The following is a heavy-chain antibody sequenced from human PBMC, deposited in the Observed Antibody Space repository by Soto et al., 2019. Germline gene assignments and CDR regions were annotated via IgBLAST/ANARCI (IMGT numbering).Heavy chain of an antibody. J-gene: IGHJ6*03. Sequence: SETLSLTCTVSGGSISSYYWSWIRQPPGKGLEWIGYIYYSGSTNYNPSLKSRVTISVDTSKNQFSLKLSSVTAADTAVYYCARQVVVVPAASGGYYYYMDVWGKGTTVTVSS. CDR3: ARQVVVVPAASGGYYYYMDV. CDR2: IYYSGST. D-gene: IGHD2-2*01. V-gene: IGHV4-59*08. CDR1: GGSISSYY.